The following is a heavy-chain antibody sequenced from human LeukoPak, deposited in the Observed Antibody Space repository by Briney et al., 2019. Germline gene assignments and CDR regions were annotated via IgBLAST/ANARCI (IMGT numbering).Heavy chain of an antibody. V-gene: IGHV4-59*01. J-gene: IGHJ6*02. Sequence: SETLSLTCTVSGGSISSYYWSWIRQPPGKGLERVGYIYYSGSTNYNPSLKSRVTISVDTSKNQFSLKLSSVTAADTAVYYCARGTVTTFGYYYGMDVWGQGTTVTVSS. D-gene: IGHD4-17*01. CDR2: IYYSGST. CDR3: ARGTVTTFGYYYGMDV. CDR1: GGSISSYY.